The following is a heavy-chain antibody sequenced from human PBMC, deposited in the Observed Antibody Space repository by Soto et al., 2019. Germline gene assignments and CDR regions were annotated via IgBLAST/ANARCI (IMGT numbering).Heavy chain of an antibody. J-gene: IGHJ3*01. CDR1: GLTISGKKY. Sequence: DVQLVESGGGLIQPGASLRLSCAAFGLTISGKKYVAWVRQAPGKGLEWVSALYDVDGSFYADSVTGRFTTSSDSSKTTVYLQMNDLRPADTAVYYCATWHEREHAFDVWGQGTTVTISS. V-gene: IGHV3-53*01. D-gene: IGHD1-1*01. CDR3: ATWHEREHAFDV. CDR2: LYDVDGS.